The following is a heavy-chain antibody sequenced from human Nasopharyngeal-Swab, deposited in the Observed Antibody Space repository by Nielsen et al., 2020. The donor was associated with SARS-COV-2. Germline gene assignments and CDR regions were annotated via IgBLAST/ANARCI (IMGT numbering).Heavy chain of an antibody. D-gene: IGHD3-22*01. CDR2: IYPGDSDT. V-gene: IGHV5-51*01. CDR1: GSIFTSYW. J-gene: IGHJ6*02. CDR3: ARHYYDSSARVGGMDV. Sequence: GGSLRLSCKVSGSIFTSYWIGWVRQLPGNGLEWMGTIYPGDSDTRYSPSFQGQVTISADKSISTAYLQWSSLKASDTAMYYCARHYYDSSARVGGMDVWGQGTTVTVSS.